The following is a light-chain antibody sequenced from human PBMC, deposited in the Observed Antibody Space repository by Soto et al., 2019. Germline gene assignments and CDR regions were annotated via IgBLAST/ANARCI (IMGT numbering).Light chain of an antibody. CDR1: SSDVGGYNY. CDR2: EVS. Sequence: QSLLAQPASVSGSPGQSITISCTGTSSDVGGYNYVSWYQQHPGKAPKLMIYEVSNRPSGVSNRFSGSKSGNTASLTISGLRAEDEADYYCSSYTSSSTLENVFGTGTKVTVL. CDR3: SSYTSSSTLENV. V-gene: IGLV2-14*01. J-gene: IGLJ1*01.